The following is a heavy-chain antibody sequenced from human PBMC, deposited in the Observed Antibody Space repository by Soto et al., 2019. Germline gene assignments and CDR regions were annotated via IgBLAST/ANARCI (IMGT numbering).Heavy chain of an antibody. J-gene: IGHJ4*02. V-gene: IGHV3-30*03. CDR1: GFTFSSYA. D-gene: IGHD2-15*01. CDR2: ISIRGGDE. Sequence: QVQLVESGGGVVQPGKSLRLSCAASGFTFSSYAMHWARQAPGKGLEWVTVISIRGGDEYYAESVRGRFTISRDDSKNTLYLQMDSLRVEDTAVYYCTSGLIVVVAASRLAGYWGQGTLVTVSS. CDR3: TSGLIVVVAASRLAGY.